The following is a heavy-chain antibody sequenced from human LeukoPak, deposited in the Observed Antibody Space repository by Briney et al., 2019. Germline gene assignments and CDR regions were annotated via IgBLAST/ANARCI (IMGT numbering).Heavy chain of an antibody. CDR2: IFYSGSY. J-gene: IGHJ2*01. CDR1: GGSIRRNF. Sequence: PSETLSLTCTVSGGSIRRNFRSWIRQPPGKGLEWIGYIFYSGSYNYNPSLKSRVTISEDTSKNQFSLKLSSVTAADTAVYYCARGAYYYASSGYNWYFDLWGRGTLVTVSS. CDR3: ARGAYYYASSGYNWYFDL. V-gene: IGHV4-59*01. D-gene: IGHD3-22*01.